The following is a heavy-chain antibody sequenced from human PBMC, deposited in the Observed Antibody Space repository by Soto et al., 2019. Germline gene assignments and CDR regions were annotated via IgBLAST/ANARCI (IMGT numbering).Heavy chain of an antibody. D-gene: IGHD2-8*01. CDR3: ARPMVYYFDY. J-gene: IGHJ4*02. CDR1: GFTFSNYY. Sequence: QVQLVQSGAEVKKPGASVKVSCKTSGFTFSNYYIHWVRQAPGQGLEWMGIINPGSGTTNYAQKFQGRITVTWDTSTSTVYMQLSSLTSDDTAVYYCARPMVYYFDYWGQGTLITVSS. V-gene: IGHV1-46*03. CDR2: INPGSGTT.